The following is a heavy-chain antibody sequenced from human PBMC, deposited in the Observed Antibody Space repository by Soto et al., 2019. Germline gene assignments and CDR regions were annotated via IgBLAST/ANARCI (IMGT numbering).Heavy chain of an antibody. J-gene: IGHJ4*02. CDR3: ARIGRLRWGDY. CDR1: GFTFSSYS. CDR2: ISSSSSTI. D-gene: IGHD4-17*01. Sequence: EVQLVESGGGLVQPGGSLGLSCAASGFTFSSYSMNWVRQAPGKGLEWVSYISSSSSTIYYAESAKGRFTISRDNAKNSLYLQMNSLRAEDTAVYYCARIGRLRWGDYWGQGTLVPVSS. V-gene: IGHV3-48*01.